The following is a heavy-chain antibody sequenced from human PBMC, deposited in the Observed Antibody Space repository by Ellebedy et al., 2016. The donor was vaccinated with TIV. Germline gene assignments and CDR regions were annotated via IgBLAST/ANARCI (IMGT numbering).Heavy chain of an antibody. Sequence: AASVKVSCKASGYTFTAYGIHWVRQAPGQRLEWMGWINDGDDHTKYSQKFLGRVTLARDTSASTAYMVLSSLRSEDTAVYYCARDSLMVSFGGVPDYWGQGTLVTVSS. CDR3: ARDSLMVSFGGVPDY. CDR2: INDGDDHT. V-gene: IGHV1-3*01. CDR1: GYTFTAYG. D-gene: IGHD3-16*01. J-gene: IGHJ4*02.